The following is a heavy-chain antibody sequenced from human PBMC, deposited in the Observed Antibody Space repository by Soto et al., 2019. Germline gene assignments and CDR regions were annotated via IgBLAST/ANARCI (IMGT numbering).Heavy chain of an antibody. D-gene: IGHD5-12*01. V-gene: IGHV3-11*06. CDR3: ARARLVVEGRFDY. J-gene: IGHJ4*02. CDR1: GFSFNDYY. CDR2: ISNTATYT. Sequence: GGSLRLSYAASGFSFNDYYMNWIRQAPGKGLEWLSYISNTATYTNYADSVRGRFIISRDSAENSLYLDMNGLRAEDTAVYYCARARLVVEGRFDYWGQGTLVTVSS.